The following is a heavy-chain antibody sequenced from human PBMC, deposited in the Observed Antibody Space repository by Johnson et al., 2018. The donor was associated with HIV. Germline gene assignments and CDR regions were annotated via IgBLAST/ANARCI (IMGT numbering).Heavy chain of an antibody. V-gene: IGHV3-9*01. CDR1: GFTFDDYA. CDR3: AKALYGSEAFEI. CDR2: IGWNSGSI. Sequence: VQLVESGGGLVQPGRSLRLSCAASGFTFDDYAMHWVRLGPGKGLEWVSGIGWNSGSIGYADSVRGRFTISRDNAKNSLFLQMNTLRTEDTALYYCAKALYGSEAFEIWGQGTMVTVSS. D-gene: IGHD3-10*01. J-gene: IGHJ3*02.